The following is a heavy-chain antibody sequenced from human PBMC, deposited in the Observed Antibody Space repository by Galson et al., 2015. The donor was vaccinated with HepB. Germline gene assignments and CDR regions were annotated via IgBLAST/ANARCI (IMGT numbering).Heavy chain of an antibody. J-gene: IGHJ6*03. CDR2: ISYDGSNK. D-gene: IGHD6-13*01. CDR3: AKSRSSSLYHYMDV. Sequence: SLRLSCAASGFTFSSYGMHWVRQAPGKGLEWVAVISYDGSNKYYADSVKGRFTISRDNSKNTLYLQMNSLRAEDTAVYYCAKSRSSSLYHYMDVWGKGTTVTVSS. CDR1: GFTFSSYG. V-gene: IGHV3-30*18.